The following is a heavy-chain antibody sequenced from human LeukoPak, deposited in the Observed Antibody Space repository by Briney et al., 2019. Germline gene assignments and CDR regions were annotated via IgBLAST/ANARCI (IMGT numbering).Heavy chain of an antibody. CDR1: GFTFSSYA. J-gene: IGHJ4*02. CDR2: ISGSGGST. D-gene: IGHD3-3*01. Sequence: GGSLRLSCAASGFTFSSYAMSWVRQAPGKGLEWVSAISGSGGSTYYADSVKGRFTTSRDNSKNTLYLQMNSLRAEDTAVYYCAKVYTIFGVVIPFDYWGQGTLVTVSS. CDR3: AKVYTIFGVVIPFDY. V-gene: IGHV3-23*01.